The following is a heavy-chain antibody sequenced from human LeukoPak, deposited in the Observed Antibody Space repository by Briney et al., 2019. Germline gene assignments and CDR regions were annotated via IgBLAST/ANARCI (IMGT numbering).Heavy chain of an antibody. CDR3: ARQEMATIYNWFDP. CDR1: GGFICSGGYS. J-gene: IGHJ5*02. D-gene: IGHD5-24*01. CDR2: IYHSGST. V-gene: IGHV4-30-2*01. Sequence: SETLSLTCAVSGGFICSGGYSWSWIRQPPGKGLDWIGYIYHSGSTYYNPSLKSRVTISVDRSKNQFSLKLSSVTAADTAVYYCARQEMATIYNWFDPWGQGTLVTVSS.